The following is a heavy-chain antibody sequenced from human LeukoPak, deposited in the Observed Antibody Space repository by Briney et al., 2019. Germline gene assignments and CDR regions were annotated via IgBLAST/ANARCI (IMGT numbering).Heavy chain of an antibody. CDR2: IIWNSDSI. J-gene: IGHJ4*02. Sequence: GGSLRLSCAASGFTFDDYAMHWVRQAPGKGLEWVSGIIWNSDSIGYADSVKGRFTISRDNAKNSLYLQMNSLRAGDTALYYCAKDISVGATPYYFDYWGQGTLVTVSS. CDR3: AKDISVGATPYYFDY. D-gene: IGHD1-26*01. CDR1: GFTFDDYA. V-gene: IGHV3-9*01.